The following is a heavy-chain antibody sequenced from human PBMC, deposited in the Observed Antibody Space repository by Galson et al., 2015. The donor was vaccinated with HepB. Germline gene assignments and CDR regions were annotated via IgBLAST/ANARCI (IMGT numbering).Heavy chain of an antibody. CDR3: ARDEVQGTRDFQH. V-gene: IGHV1-18*04. D-gene: IGHD1-1*01. CDR2: ISSHNGDT. Sequence: SVKVSCKASGYTFTDYGISWVRQAPGQGLEWMGWISSHNGDTNYAQEVQGRVTLTTDRSTSTAYMELRSLRSDDTAVYYCARDEVQGTRDFQHWGQGTLVSVSS. J-gene: IGHJ1*01. CDR1: GYTFTDYG.